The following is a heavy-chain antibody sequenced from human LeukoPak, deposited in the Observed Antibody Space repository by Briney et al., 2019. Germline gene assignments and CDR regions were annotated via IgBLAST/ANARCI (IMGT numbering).Heavy chain of an antibody. CDR3: ARDESVGYDFWSGYYTLEYFQH. J-gene: IGHJ1*01. CDR2: IYTSGST. CDR1: GGSFSGYY. Sequence: SETLSLTCAVYGGSFSGYYWSWIRQPAGKGLEWIGRIYTSGSTYYNPSLKSRVTMSVDTSKNQFSLKLSSVTAADTAVYYCARDESVGYDFWSGYYTLEYFQHWGQGTLVTVSS. V-gene: IGHV4-4*07. D-gene: IGHD3-3*01.